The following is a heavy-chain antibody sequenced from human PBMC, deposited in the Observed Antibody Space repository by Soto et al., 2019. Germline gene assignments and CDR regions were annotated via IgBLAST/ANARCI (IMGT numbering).Heavy chain of an antibody. CDR1: GGSISSGGYY. CDR2: IYYSGST. CDR3: ARDPGITGTGGGYFDY. J-gene: IGHJ4*02. Sequence: QVQLQESGPGLVKPSQTLSLTCTVSGGSISSGGYYWSWIRQHPGKGLEWIGYIYYSGSTYYNPSLKSRFTLSVDPSKNQFSLKLSSVTAADTAVYYCARDPGITGTGGGYFDYWGQGTLVTVSS. D-gene: IGHD1-7*01. V-gene: IGHV4-31*03.